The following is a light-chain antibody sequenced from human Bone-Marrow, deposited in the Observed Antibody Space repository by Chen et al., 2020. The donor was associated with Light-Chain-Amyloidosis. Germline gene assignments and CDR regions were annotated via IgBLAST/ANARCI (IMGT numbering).Light chain of an antibody. V-gene: IGKV3-20*01. Sequence: EILLTQSPGTLSLSPGEGANLSCRASQTISSNYLTWYQQNFGQGSGFLSYGSSSLATGIPDRLTGCGSWTGFTLTINRLEPEDFAMYYCQQYGTSPLTFGGGTKVEIK. CDR3: QQYGTSPLT. CDR2: GSS. CDR1: QTISSNY. J-gene: IGKJ4*01.